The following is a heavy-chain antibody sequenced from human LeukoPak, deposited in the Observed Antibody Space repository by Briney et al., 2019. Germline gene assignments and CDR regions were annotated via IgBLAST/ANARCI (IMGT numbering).Heavy chain of an antibody. D-gene: IGHD6-19*01. J-gene: IGHJ4*02. CDR1: GYTFTGYY. Sequence: ASVKVSCKASGYTFTGYYMHWVRQAPGQGLEWVGWINPNTGDTNYAQKFQGRVTMTRDTSISTAYMELSRLRSDDTAVYYCASTYSTGWFKSFDFWGQGTLVTVSS. CDR3: ASTYSTGWFKSFDF. V-gene: IGHV1-2*02. CDR2: INPNTGDT.